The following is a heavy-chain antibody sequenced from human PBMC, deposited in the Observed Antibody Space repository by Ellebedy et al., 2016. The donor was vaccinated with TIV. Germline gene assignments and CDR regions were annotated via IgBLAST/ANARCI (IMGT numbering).Heavy chain of an antibody. CDR2: ISGGGGNT. V-gene: IGHV3-23*01. Sequence: GESLKISCAASGFTFSSFAMHWVRQAPGKGLEWLSVISGGGGNTYNADSVKGLFTISRDNSKNTLFLQMSRLRAEDTAVYYCTKGSTSGFNYDRVGFQDWGQGTLVTVSS. CDR3: TKGSTSGFNYDRVGFQD. CDR1: GFTFSSFA. J-gene: IGHJ4*02. D-gene: IGHD3-16*01.